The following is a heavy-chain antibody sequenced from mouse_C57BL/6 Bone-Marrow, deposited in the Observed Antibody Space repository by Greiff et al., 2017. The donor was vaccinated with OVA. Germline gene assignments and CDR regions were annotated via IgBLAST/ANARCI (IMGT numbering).Heavy chain of an antibody. CDR2: ILPGSGST. CDR1: GYTFTGYW. Sequence: QVQLQQSGAELMKPGASVKLSCKATGYTFTGYWIEWVKQRPGHGLEWIGEILPGSGSTNYNEKFKGKATFTADTSSNPAYMQLSSLTTEDSAIYYCASQDAYYSNFYAMDYWGQGTSVTVSS. CDR3: ASQDAYYSNFYAMDY. D-gene: IGHD2-5*01. V-gene: IGHV1-9*01. J-gene: IGHJ4*01.